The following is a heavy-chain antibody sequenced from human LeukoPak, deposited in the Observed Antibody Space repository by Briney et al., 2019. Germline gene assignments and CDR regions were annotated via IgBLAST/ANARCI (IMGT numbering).Heavy chain of an antibody. V-gene: IGHV3-21*01. CDR2: IGGSSRSI. Sequence: GGSLRLSCAASGFTFSTYSMNWVRQAPVKGLEWVSSIGGSSRSIYYADSLKGRLTISRDNAKSSLYLQMNSLRAEDTAVYYCAREVGEGFDYWGQGTLVTVYS. J-gene: IGHJ4*02. CDR3: AREVGEGFDY. CDR1: GFTFSTYS. D-gene: IGHD3-16*01.